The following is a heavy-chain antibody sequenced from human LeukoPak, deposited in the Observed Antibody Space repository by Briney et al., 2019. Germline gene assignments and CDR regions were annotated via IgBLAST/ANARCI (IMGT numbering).Heavy chain of an antibody. CDR1: GLTFSSYA. CDR2: ISGSSGST. V-gene: IGHV3-23*01. J-gene: IGHJ4*02. Sequence: GGSLRLSCAASGLTFSSYAMSWVRQAPGKGLEWVSAISGSSGSTYYADSVKGRFTISRDNSKNTLYLQMSSLRAEDTAVYYCAKDRGSSSLYFDYWGQGTLVTVSS. CDR3: AKDRGSSSLYFDY. D-gene: IGHD6-13*01.